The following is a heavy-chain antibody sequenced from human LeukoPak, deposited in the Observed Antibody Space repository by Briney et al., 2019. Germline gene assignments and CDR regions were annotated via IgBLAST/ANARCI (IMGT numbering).Heavy chain of an antibody. J-gene: IGHJ4*02. Sequence: GGSLRLSCAASGITFSSYAMHWVRQAPGKGLQWVSAISGSGGDTYYEDSVKGRFTISRDNSKNMMYLQMNSLRAEDTAVYYCARDSSGWSKNYWGQGTLVTVSS. CDR1: GITFSSYA. V-gene: IGHV3-23*01. CDR3: ARDSSGWSKNY. D-gene: IGHD6-19*01. CDR2: ISGSGGDT.